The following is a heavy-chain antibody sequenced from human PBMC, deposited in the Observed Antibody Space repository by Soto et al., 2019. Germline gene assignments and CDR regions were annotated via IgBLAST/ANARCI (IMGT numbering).Heavy chain of an antibody. CDR2: INPSGGHT. J-gene: IGHJ4*02. CDR1: GNTFSNYY. CDR3: ARGGHVVVVTAAFDY. Sequence: QVQLVQSGAEVKKPGASVKVSCKASGNTFSNYYINGLRQAPGQGLEGMGTINPSGGHTTYAQKFLGRVTMTRDTSTSTLYMEVTSLRSEDTAVYYCARGGHVVVVTAAFDYWGQGTLVTVSS. D-gene: IGHD2-21*02. V-gene: IGHV1-46*03.